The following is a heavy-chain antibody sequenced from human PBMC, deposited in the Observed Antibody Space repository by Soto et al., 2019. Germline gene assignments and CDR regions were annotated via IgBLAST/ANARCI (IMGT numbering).Heavy chain of an antibody. D-gene: IGHD6-19*01. J-gene: IGHJ4*02. Sequence: SVKVSCKASGGTFSSYAISWVRRAPGQGLEWMGGIIPIFGTANYAQKFQGRVTITADESTSTAYMELSSLRSEDTAVYYCARDVPSGAVAGYDYWGQGTLVTVSS. CDR3: ARDVPSGAVAGYDY. V-gene: IGHV1-69*13. CDR1: GGTFSSYA. CDR2: IIPIFGTA.